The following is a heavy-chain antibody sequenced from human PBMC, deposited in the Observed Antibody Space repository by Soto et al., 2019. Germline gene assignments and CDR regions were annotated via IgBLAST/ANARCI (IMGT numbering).Heavy chain of an antibody. Sequence: QVQLVESGGGVVQPGRSLRLSCAASGFTFSSYGMHWVRQAPGKGLEWVAVIWYDGSNKYYADSVKGRFTISRDNSKNRLYLQMNSRRAEDTAVYYCAREGLGYCSGGSCLQPYYYYGMDVWGQGTTVTVSS. V-gene: IGHV3-33*01. CDR2: IWYDGSNK. J-gene: IGHJ6*02. CDR3: AREGLGYCSGGSCLQPYYYYGMDV. CDR1: GFTFSSYG. D-gene: IGHD2-15*01.